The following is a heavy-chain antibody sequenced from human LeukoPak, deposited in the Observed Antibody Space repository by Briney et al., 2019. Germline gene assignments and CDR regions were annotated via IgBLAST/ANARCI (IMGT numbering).Heavy chain of an antibody. Sequence: GGSLRLSCAASGFTFSTYAMSWVRQAPGKGLEWVAVISYDGSNKYYAGSVKGRFTVSRDNSKNTLYLQMNSLRAEDTAVYYCARAWGGSSTTLDYWGQGTLVTVSS. CDR1: GFTFSTYA. CDR3: ARAWGGSSTTLDY. V-gene: IGHV3-30-3*01. D-gene: IGHD2-2*01. J-gene: IGHJ4*02. CDR2: ISYDGSNK.